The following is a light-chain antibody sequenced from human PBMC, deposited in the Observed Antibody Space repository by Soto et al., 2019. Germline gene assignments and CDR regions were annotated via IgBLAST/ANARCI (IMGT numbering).Light chain of an antibody. CDR1: SSDVGGYNY. J-gene: IGLJ1*01. CDR2: DVS. Sequence: QSALTQPASVSGSPGQSITISCTGTSSDVGGYNYVSWYQHHPGKAPKLMIYDVSNRPSGVSNRFSGSKSGNTASLTISGLQPEDEADYYCNSYTDSSTSSVFGTGTKLTVL. CDR3: NSYTDSSTSSV. V-gene: IGLV2-14*03.